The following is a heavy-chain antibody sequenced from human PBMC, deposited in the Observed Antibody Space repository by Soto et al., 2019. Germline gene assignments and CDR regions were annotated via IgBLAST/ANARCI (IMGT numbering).Heavy chain of an antibody. D-gene: IGHD3-22*01. CDR1: GGSISSSSYY. J-gene: IGHJ4*02. V-gene: IGHV4-39*01. Sequence: SETLPLTCTVSGGSISSSSYYWGWIRQPPGKGLEWIGSIYYSGSTYYNPSLKSRVTISVDTSKNQFSLKLSSVTAADTAVYYCARHRMAYYDSSGYCYFDYWGQGTLVTISS. CDR2: IYYSGST. CDR3: ARHRMAYYDSSGYCYFDY.